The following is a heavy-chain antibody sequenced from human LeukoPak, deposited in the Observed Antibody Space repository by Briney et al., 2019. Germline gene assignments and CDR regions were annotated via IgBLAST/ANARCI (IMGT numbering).Heavy chain of an antibody. CDR2: LNPRSGDT. J-gene: IGHJ4*02. CDR3: VRDLIVSYAATDY. Sequence: ASVTISCKTSGYIFINYYINWVRQAPGQGLEWMGWLNPRSGDTTYAQKFQGRVTMTRDTSISTAYMDLSRLTSDDTAIYYCVRDLIVSYAATDYWGQGTLVTVSS. CDR1: GYIFINYY. V-gene: IGHV1-2*02. D-gene: IGHD2-15*01.